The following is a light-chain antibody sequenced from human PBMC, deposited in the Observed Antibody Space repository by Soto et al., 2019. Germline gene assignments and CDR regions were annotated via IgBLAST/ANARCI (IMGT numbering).Light chain of an antibody. CDR3: QQRSNWPPTWT. CDR2: DAS. V-gene: IGKV3-11*01. J-gene: IGKJ1*01. CDR1: QSVSSY. Sequence: EIVLTQSPATLSLSPGERATLSCRASQSVSSYLAWYQQKPGQAPRLLIYDASNRATGIPDRFSGRGSGTDFTLTISSLEPEDFAVYYCQQRSNWPPTWTFGQGTKVEIK.